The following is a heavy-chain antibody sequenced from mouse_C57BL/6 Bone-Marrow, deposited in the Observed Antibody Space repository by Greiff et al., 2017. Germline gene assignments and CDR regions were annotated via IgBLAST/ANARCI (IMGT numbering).Heavy chain of an antibody. J-gene: IGHJ2*01. CDR1: GYTFTDYY. D-gene: IGHD1-1*01. Sequence: EVQLQQSGPVLVKPGASVKMSCKAPGYTFTDYYMNWVKQSHGKSLEWIGVIYPETGGTSYNQKFKGKATMTVDTSSSTAYMELYSLTSEDSAVYDCASSSPDYFDYWGQGTTLTVSS. CDR2: IYPETGGT. CDR3: ASSSPDYFDY. V-gene: IGHV1-19*01.